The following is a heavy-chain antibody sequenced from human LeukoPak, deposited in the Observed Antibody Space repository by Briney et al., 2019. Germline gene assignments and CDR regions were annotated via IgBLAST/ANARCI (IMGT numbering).Heavy chain of an antibody. CDR2: ISTNGGIT. V-gene: IGHV3-64*01. J-gene: IGHJ4*02. CDR3: ARGKGIYCGGDCSALDY. CDR1: GFTFSSYA. Sequence: GGSLRLSCAVSGFTFSSYAMHWVRQAPGKGLEYVSAISTNGGITYYANSVKGRFTISRDNSKNTLYLQMGSLTAEDMAVYYCARGKGIYCGGDCSALDYWGQGALVTVSS. D-gene: IGHD2-21*02.